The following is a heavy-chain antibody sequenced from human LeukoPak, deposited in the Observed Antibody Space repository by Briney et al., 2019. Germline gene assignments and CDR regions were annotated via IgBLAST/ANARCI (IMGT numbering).Heavy chain of an antibody. Sequence: GGSLRLSCAASGFTFSTYTMSWVRQAPGKGLEWVSSISSTSSYIYYADSVKGRFTISRDNAKNSLYLQMSSLRVEDTAVYYCTRDPRHFDSCGQGTLVTVSS. D-gene: IGHD6-6*01. V-gene: IGHV3-21*01. CDR3: TRDPRHFDS. J-gene: IGHJ5*01. CDR1: GFTFSTYT. CDR2: ISSTSSYI.